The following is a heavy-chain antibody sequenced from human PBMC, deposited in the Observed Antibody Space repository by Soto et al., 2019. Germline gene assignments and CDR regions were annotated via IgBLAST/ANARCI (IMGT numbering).Heavy chain of an antibody. CDR3: LSLSVETVPDGRDY. CDR1: GGSISSSSYY. V-gene: IGHV4-39*03. J-gene: IGHJ4*02. Sequence: QLQLQESGPGLVKPSETLSLTCTVSGGSISSSSYYWGWIRQPPGKGLEWIGSIYYSGSTYYNPSLKRRVTISVATSTNQFCLKLSSVTAADTGVHYCLSLSVETVPDGRDYWGQGTLVTVSS. CDR2: IYYSGST. D-gene: IGHD2-15*01.